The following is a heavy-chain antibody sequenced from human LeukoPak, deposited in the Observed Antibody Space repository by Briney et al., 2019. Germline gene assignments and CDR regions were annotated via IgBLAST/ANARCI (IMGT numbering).Heavy chain of an antibody. CDR1: GFTFSSYW. Sequence: GGSLRLSCAASGFTFSSYWMSWVRQAPGKGLEWVANIKQDGSEKYYVGSVKGRFTISRDNAKNSLYLQMNSLRAEDTAVYYCARDEGGDFWSGYYRVPFDYWGQGTLVTVSS. CDR2: IKQDGSEK. J-gene: IGHJ4*02. V-gene: IGHV3-7*01. CDR3: ARDEGGDFWSGYYRVPFDY. D-gene: IGHD3-3*01.